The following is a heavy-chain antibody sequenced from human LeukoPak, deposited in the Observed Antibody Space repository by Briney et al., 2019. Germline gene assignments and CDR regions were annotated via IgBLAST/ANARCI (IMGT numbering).Heavy chain of an antibody. CDR1: GFTFSSYG. J-gene: IGHJ5*02. V-gene: IGHV3-30*02. CDR2: IRYDGSNK. CDR3: AKDRDYYDSSGYWFDP. D-gene: IGHD3-22*01. Sequence: PGGSLRLSCAASGFTFSSYGMHWVRQAPGKGLEWVAFIRYDGSNKYYADSVKGRFTISRDNSKNTLYLQMNSLRAEDTAVYYCAKDRDYYDSSGYWFDPWGQGTLVTVSS.